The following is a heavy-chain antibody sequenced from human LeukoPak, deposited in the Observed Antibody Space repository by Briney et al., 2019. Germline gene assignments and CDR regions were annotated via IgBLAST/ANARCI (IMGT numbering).Heavy chain of an antibody. CDR2: IYTSGST. V-gene: IGHV4-4*07. D-gene: IGHD3-3*01. CDR3: ARWRGYDLGFDY. Sequence: SETLSLTFTVPGGSISSSYWSWIRQPAGKGLEWIGRIYTSGSTNYNPSLKSRVTMSVDTSKNQFSLKLSSVTSADTAVYYCARWRGYDLGFDYWGQGTLVTVSS. CDR1: GGSISSSY. J-gene: IGHJ4*02.